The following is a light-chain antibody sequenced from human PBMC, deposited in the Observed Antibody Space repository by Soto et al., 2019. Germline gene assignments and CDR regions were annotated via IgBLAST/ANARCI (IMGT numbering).Light chain of an antibody. J-gene: IGKJ4*01. V-gene: IGKV3-20*01. Sequence: EIVLTQSPGTLSLSPGERATLSCRASQSVSSSYLAWYQQKPGQAPRLLIYGASSRATGIPDRFSGSGSGTDFTLNISRLEPEDFAAYYCQQYGSSPPLTFGGGNKVEIK. CDR3: QQYGSSPPLT. CDR2: GAS. CDR1: QSVSSSY.